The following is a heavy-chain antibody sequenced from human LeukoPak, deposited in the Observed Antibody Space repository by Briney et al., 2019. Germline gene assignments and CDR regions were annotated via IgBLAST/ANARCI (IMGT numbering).Heavy chain of an antibody. D-gene: IGHD5-24*01. J-gene: IGHJ4*02. Sequence: QVQLQESGPGLVKPSETLSLTCAVSGYSISRGYYCGWIRQPPGKGLEWFGSIYHSGSTYYNPSLKSRVTISLDTSKNQLSLKVSSVTAADTAVHYCARLSSDGYNSLTYWGQGTLVTVSS. V-gene: IGHV4-38-2*01. CDR3: ARLSSDGYNSLTY. CDR1: GYSISRGYY. CDR2: IYHSGST.